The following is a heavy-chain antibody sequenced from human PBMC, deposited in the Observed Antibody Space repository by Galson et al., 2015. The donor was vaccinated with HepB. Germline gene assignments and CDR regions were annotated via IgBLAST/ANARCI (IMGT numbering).Heavy chain of an antibody. CDR2: VSYDGSNK. Sequence: SLRLSCAASGFTFSTYGMHWVRQAPGKGLEWVAVVSYDGSNKYYGDSVKGRFTISRDNPKNTLYLQMNSLRAEDTAVYYCAKSSSSDYYYYYGMDVWGQGTTVTVSS. J-gene: IGHJ6*02. CDR1: GFTFSTYG. D-gene: IGHD2-2*01. CDR3: AKSSSSDYYYYYGMDV. V-gene: IGHV3-30*18.